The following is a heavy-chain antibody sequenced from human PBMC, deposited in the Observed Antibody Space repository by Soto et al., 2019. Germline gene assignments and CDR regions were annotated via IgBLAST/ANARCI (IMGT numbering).Heavy chain of an antibody. D-gene: IGHD3-3*01. V-gene: IGHV3-23*01. J-gene: IGHJ6*02. CDR2: ISGSGGST. CDR3: AKYSGGYYDFWSGYFSDRGGMDV. Sequence: EVQLLESGGGLLQPGGSLRLSCAASGFTFSSYAMSWVRQAPGTGLEWVSAISGSGGSTYYADSVKGRFTISRDNSKNTLYLQMNRLRAQDTAVYYCAKYSGGYYDFWSGYFSDRGGMDVWGHGTTVTVCS. CDR1: GFTFSSYA.